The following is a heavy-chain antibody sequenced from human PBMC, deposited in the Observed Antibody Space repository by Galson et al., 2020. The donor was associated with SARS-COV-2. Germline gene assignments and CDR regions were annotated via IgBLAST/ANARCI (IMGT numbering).Heavy chain of an antibody. CDR3: VKGGITGTTLYAFDI. D-gene: IGHD1-7*01. CDR1: GFTFSSYA. J-gene: IGHJ3*02. Sequence: GGSLRLSCSASGFTFSSYAMHWVRQAPGKGLEYVSAISSNGGSTYYADSVKGRFTISRDNSKNTLYLQMSSLRAEDTAVYYCVKGGITGTTLYAFDIWGQGTMVTVSS. V-gene: IGHV3-64D*09. CDR2: ISSNGGST.